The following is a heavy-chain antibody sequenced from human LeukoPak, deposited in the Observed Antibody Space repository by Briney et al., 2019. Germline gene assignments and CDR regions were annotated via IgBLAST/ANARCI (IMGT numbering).Heavy chain of an antibody. Sequence: WIGYIYYSGSTYYNPSLKSRVTISVDTSKNQFSLKLSSVTAADTAVYYCATTVTTPEYFQHWGQGTLVTVSS. J-gene: IGHJ1*01. CDR2: IYYSGST. CDR3: ATTVTTPEYFQH. V-gene: IGHV4-31*02. D-gene: IGHD4-17*01.